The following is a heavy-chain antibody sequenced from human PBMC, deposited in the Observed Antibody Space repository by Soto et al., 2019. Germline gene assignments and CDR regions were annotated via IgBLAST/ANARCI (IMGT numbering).Heavy chain of an antibody. CDR2: IYSGGST. Sequence: GGSLRLSCAASGFTFSSYWMYWVRQAPGKGLEWVSIIYSGGSTYYADSVKGRFTISRDNSKNTLYLQMNSLRAEDTAVYYCARDLLIAAADYWGPGTLVTVSS. V-gene: IGHV3-66*01. CDR1: GFTFSSYW. CDR3: ARDLLIAAADY. J-gene: IGHJ4*02. D-gene: IGHD6-13*01.